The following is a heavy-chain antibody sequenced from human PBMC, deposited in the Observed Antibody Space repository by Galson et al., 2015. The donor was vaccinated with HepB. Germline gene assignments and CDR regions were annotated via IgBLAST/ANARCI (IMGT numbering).Heavy chain of an antibody. CDR2: ISGSSSHI. V-gene: IGHV3-21*01. CDR1: EFIFSYYT. D-gene: IGHD4-17*01. J-gene: IGHJ5*02. CDR3: AKGSTYGEFDH. Sequence: SLRLSCAASEFIFSYYTMHWVRQAAGKGLEWVSSISGSSSHIYYADSVKGRFTISRDNAKNSLFLQMNSLRAEDTAVYFCAKGSTYGEFDHWGQGTLVTVSS.